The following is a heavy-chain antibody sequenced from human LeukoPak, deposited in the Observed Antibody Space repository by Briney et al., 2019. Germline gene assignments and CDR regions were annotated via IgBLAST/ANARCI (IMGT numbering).Heavy chain of an antibody. CDR3: ARTVGATGAFDI. V-gene: IGHV1-18*01. CDR2: ISAYTGST. Sequence: ASVKVSCKASGYTFINYGLTWVRRAPGQGFQWMGWISAYTGSTNYAQKFQGRVTMPTDPSTSTAYMELRSLTSNDTAVYYCARTVGATGAFDIWGQGTMVIVSS. CDR1: GYTFINYG. D-gene: IGHD1-26*01. J-gene: IGHJ3*02.